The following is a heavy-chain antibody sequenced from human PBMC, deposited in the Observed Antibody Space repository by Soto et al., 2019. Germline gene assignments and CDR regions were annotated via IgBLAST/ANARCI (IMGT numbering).Heavy chain of an antibody. CDR2: TNPNSGGT. J-gene: IGHJ4*02. D-gene: IGHD6-19*01. CDR3: ARDTGSSGWYSFDY. V-gene: IGHV1-2*02. Sequence: ASVKVSCKASGYTFTGYYMHWVRQAPGQGLEWMGWTNPNSGGTNYAQKFQGRVTMTRDTSISTAYMELSRLRSDDTAVYYCARDTGSSGWYSFDYWGQGTLVTVSS. CDR1: GYTFTGYY.